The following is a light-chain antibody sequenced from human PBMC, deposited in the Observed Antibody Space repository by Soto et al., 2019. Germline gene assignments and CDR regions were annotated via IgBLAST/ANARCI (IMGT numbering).Light chain of an antibody. CDR1: QSVFYNSNNKYF. V-gene: IGKV4-1*01. CDR3: QQYYGTPFT. Sequence: DIVMTQSPDSLAVSLGERATINCKSSQSVFYNSNNKYFLAWYQQKPGQPPKLLIYWASTRESGVPDRFSGSGSGTDFTLTISSLQAEDAAVYYCQQYYGTPFTFGPGTKVEIK. J-gene: IGKJ3*01. CDR2: WAS.